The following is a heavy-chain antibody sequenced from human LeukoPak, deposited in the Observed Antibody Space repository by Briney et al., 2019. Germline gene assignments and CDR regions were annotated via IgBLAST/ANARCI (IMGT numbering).Heavy chain of an antibody. CDR2: TSSDLNVK. D-gene: IGHD3-10*01. J-gene: IGHJ4*02. V-gene: IGHV3-30-3*01. CDR3: AREGYYGSGSPPSLYFDY. CDR1: GFTFRNYV. Sequence: GGSLRLSCAASGFTFRNYVIHWVRQAPGKGLEWAAVTSSDLNVKLYADSVKGRFTISRDNSRSTLYLQMNSQRPEDTAIYYCAREGYYGSGSPPSLYFDYWGQGTLVTVSS.